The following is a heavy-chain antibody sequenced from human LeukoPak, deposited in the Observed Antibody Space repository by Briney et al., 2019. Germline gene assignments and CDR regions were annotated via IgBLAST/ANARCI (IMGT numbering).Heavy chain of an antibody. CDR1: GFTFSGST. Sequence: PGGSLKLSCVASGFTFSGSTIHWVRQASGKGLEWVGRMRSKANSFVTTYAASVQGRFTISRDDSKNTAYLQMNSLKTEDTAVYYFTTDQFNSFDVWGQGTVVTVSS. J-gene: IGHJ3*01. CDR2: MRSKANSFVT. D-gene: IGHD5-24*01. V-gene: IGHV3-73*01. CDR3: TTDQFNSFDV.